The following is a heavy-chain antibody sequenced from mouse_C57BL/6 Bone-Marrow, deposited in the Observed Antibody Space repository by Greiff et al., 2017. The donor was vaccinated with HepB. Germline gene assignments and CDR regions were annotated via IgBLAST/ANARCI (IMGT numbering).Heavy chain of an antibody. CDR3: VRAGSYYGSSYDFDY. Sequence: EVQLVESGGGLVQPKGSLKLSCAASGFTFNTYAMHWVRQAPGKGLEWVARIRSKSSNYATYYADSVKDRFTISRDDSQSMLYLQMNNLKTEDTAMYYCVRAGSYYGSSYDFDYWGQGTTLTVSS. D-gene: IGHD1-1*01. CDR2: IRSKSSNYAT. J-gene: IGHJ2*01. CDR1: GFTFNTYA. V-gene: IGHV10-3*01.